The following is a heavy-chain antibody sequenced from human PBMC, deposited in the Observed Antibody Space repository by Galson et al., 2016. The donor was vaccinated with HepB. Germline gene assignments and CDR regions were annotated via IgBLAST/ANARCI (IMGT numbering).Heavy chain of an antibody. CDR3: VQGSTAPAV. J-gene: IGHJ6*04. CDR1: GFTFGSYG. D-gene: IGHD1-26*01. V-gene: IGHV3-23*01. Sequence: SLRLSCAASGFTFGSYGMTWVRQAPGKGLECVASISRSDDSTDYADSVKGRFTISRDNSKNTLSLQMNSLRVEDTAVYYCVQGSTAPAVWGKGTTVIVSS. CDR2: ISRSDDST.